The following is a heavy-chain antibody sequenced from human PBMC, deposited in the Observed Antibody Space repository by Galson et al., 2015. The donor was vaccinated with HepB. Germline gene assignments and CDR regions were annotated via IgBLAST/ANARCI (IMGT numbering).Heavy chain of an antibody. J-gene: IGHJ5*02. CDR1: GYSFTFYG. Sequence: SVKVSCKASGYSFTFYGISWVRQAPGPGLEWMGWISAYNGNTAYAQKFQGRVTMTPDTSTSTAYMELGSLRSDVTAVYYCARRWGYDSSSSNNWFDPWGQGTLVTVSS. CDR3: ARRWGYDSSSSNNWFDP. CDR2: ISAYNGNT. D-gene: IGHD3-22*01. V-gene: IGHV1-18*04.